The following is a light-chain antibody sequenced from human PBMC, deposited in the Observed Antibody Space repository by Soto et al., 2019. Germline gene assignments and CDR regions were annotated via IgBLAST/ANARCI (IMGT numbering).Light chain of an antibody. CDR1: QSISSW. CDR3: QQYQTSSWA. CDR2: EAS. J-gene: IGKJ1*01. Sequence: DFQMTQSPSTLSASVGDRVTITCRASQSISSWLAWYQQKPGTAPKLLIYEASHLESGVPSRFSGRGSGTEFTLTISSLQPDDFATYYCQQYQTSSWAFGQGTKVDTK. V-gene: IGKV1-5*01.